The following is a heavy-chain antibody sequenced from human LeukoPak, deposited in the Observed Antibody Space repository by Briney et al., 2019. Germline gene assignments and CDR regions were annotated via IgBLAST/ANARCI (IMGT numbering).Heavy chain of an antibody. J-gene: IGHJ4*02. CDR2: ISAYNGNT. D-gene: IGHD3-10*01. V-gene: IGHV1-18*01. CDR3: ARDLGHPYGSGRGKDY. Sequence: AASVKVSCKASGYTFTSYGISWVRQAPGQGLGWMGWISAYNGNTNYAQKLQGRVTMTTDTSTSTAYMELRSLRSDDTAVYYCARDLGHPYGSGRGKDYWGQGTLVTVSS. CDR1: GYTFTSYG.